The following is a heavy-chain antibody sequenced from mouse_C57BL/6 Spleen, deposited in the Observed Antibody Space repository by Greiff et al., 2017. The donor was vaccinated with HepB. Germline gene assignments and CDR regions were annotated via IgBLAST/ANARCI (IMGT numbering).Heavy chain of an antibody. CDR1: GFTFSSYA. CDR3: AREVGRAMDY. V-gene: IGHV5-4*01. D-gene: IGHD1-1*02. CDR2: ISDGCSYT. J-gene: IGHJ4*01. Sequence: EVKLVESGGGLVKPGGSLKLSCAASGFTFSSYAMSWVRQTPEKRLEWVATISDGCSYTYYPDNVKGRFTISRDNAKNNLYLQMSHLKSEDTAMYYCAREVGRAMDYWGQGTSATVSS.